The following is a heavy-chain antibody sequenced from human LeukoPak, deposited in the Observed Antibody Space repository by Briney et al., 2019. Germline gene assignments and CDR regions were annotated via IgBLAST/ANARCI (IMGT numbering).Heavy chain of an antibody. J-gene: IGHJ3*02. CDR3: ARDRGGSYGRDAFDI. CDR2: IWYDGSNK. V-gene: IGHV3-33*01. CDR1: GFTFSSYG. Sequence: GRSLRLSCAASGFTFSSYGMHWVRQAPGKGLEWVAVIWYDGSNKYYADSVKGRFTISRDNSKNTLYLQMNNLRAEDTAVYYCARDRGGSYGRDAFDIWSQGTMVTVSS. D-gene: IGHD1-26*01.